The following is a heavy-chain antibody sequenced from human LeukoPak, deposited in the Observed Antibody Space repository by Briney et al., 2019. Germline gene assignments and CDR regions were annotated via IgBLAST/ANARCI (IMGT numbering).Heavy chain of an antibody. D-gene: IGHD3-10*01. J-gene: IGHJ1*01. V-gene: IGHV4-39*01. Sequence: SETLSLTCTVSGGSISSSSYYWGWIRQPPGKGLGWIGSIYYSGSTYYNPSLKSRVTISVDTSKNQFSLKLSSVTAADTAVYYCARQGRGEYFQHWGQGTLVTVS. CDR3: ARQGRGEYFQH. CDR1: GGSISSSSYY. CDR2: IYYSGST.